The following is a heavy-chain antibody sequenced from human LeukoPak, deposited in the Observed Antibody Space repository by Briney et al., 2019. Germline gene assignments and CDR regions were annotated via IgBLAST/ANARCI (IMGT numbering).Heavy chain of an antibody. J-gene: IGHJ6*02. V-gene: IGHV3-23*01. Sequence: GGSLRLSCAASGFTFSDYALSWVRQAPGMGPECVSAISASGIATYYAESVKGRFSISRDNSRSSLYLQMNSLRADDTAVYYCAKSSLPENYHYYGMDVRGQGTTVTVSS. CDR2: ISASGIAT. CDR3: AKSSLPENYHYYGMDV. CDR1: GFTFSDYA.